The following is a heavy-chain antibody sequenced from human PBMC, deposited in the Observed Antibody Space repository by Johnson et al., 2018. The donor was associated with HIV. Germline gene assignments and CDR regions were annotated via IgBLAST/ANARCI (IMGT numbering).Heavy chain of an antibody. CDR2: ISYDGSNK. CDR1: GFTFSSYA. CDR3: ARDLLSRAFDI. Sequence: QVQLVESGGGVVQPGRSLRLSCAASGFTFSSYAMHWVRQAPGKGLEWVAVISYDGSNKYYADSVKGRFTISRDNSKNTLYLQMNSLRAEDTAVYYCARDLLSRAFDIWGKGTMVTVSS. V-gene: IGHV3-30-3*01. J-gene: IGHJ3*02.